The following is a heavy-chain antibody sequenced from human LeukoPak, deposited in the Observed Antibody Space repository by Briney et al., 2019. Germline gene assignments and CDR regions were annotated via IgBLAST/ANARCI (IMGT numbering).Heavy chain of an antibody. CDR3: ARSPRVRGSFDY. Sequence: GGSLRLSCAASGFTFSNCGMHWVRQAPGKGLEWVSVIYSGGSPYYADSVKGRFTISRDNSKNTLYLQMNSLRADDTAVYYCARSPRVRGSFDYWGQGTPVTVSS. D-gene: IGHD3-10*01. CDR2: IYSGGSP. CDR1: GFTFSNCG. V-gene: IGHV3-66*01. J-gene: IGHJ4*02.